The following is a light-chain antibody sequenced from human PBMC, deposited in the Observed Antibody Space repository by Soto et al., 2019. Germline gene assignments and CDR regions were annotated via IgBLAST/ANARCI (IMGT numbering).Light chain of an antibody. CDR2: GVS. Sequence: EIVLTQSPGTLSLSPGERATLSCRASQSVTSSSLAWYQQIPGQAPRLLIFGVSIRATGIPDRFSGSGSGTDFTLTISRLEPEDFAVYYCQQYGSSPRTFGQGTKVEIK. J-gene: IGKJ1*01. V-gene: IGKV3-20*01. CDR1: QSVTSSS. CDR3: QQYGSSPRT.